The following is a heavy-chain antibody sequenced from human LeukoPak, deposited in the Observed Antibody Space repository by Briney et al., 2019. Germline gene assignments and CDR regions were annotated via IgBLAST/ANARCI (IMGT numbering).Heavy chain of an antibody. CDR2: INHSGST. CDR1: GGSFSGYY. D-gene: IGHD1-26*01. Sequence: SETLSLTCAVYGGSFSGYYWSWIRQPPGKGLEWIGEINHSGSTNYNPSLKSRVTISVDTSKNQFSLKLSSVTAADTAVYYCARGDSSVGLNYWGQGTLVTVSS. J-gene: IGHJ4*02. V-gene: IGHV4-34*01. CDR3: ARGDSSVGLNY.